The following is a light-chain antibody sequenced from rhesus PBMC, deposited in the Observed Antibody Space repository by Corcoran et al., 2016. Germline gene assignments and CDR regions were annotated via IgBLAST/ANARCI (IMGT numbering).Light chain of an antibody. CDR2: YAN. CDR3: LQHNSYPYS. J-gene: IGKJ2*01. V-gene: IGKV1-32*03. Sequence: DIQMSQSPSSLSASVGDRVTITCRASQGISSYLNWYQQKPGKALKLLIYYANILASGVPSRFSGSGSGTEFTLTISSLQPEDFAAYYCLQHNSYPYSFGQGTKVEIK. CDR1: QGISSY.